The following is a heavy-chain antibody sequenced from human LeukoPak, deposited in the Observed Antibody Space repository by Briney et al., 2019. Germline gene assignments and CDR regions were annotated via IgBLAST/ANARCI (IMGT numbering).Heavy chain of an antibody. CDR3: AKEYSYASGSYYDY. V-gene: IGHV3-30*18. J-gene: IGHJ4*02. CDR2: ISSDGSKK. CDR1: GFTFSTNV. Sequence: GGSLRLSCAASGFTFSTNVMNWVRQGPGKGLEWVAVISSDGSKKYYGDSVKGRFTISRDNSKNTLFLQMNSLRADDTAVYYCAKEYSYASGSYYDYWGQGTLVTVSS. D-gene: IGHD3-10*01.